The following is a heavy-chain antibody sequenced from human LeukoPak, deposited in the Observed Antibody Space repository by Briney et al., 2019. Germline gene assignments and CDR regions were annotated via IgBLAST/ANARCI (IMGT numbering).Heavy chain of an antibody. Sequence: GGSLRLSCAASGFTVSSNYMSWVRQAPGQGLEWGSVIYSGGRTYYADFVKGRFTISGHNSKNTLYLQMNSLRAEDTAVYYCARGLGHGSGGSYGMDVWGQGTTVTVSS. CDR1: GFTVSSNY. J-gene: IGHJ6*02. CDR2: IYSGGRT. V-gene: IGHV3-53*04. CDR3: ARGLGHGSGGSYGMDV. D-gene: IGHD3-10*01.